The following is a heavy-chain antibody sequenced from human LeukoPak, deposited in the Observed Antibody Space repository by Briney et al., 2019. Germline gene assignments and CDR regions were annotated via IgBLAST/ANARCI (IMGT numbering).Heavy chain of an antibody. CDR2: IYWDDDK. Sequence: ESGPTLVKPTQTLTLTSTFSGFSLSTSGVGVGWIRQPPGKALEWLALIYWDDDKRYSPSLKSRPTITKNTSKNQVVLTMTNMDPVDTATYHCAHSASLFGVVDRYYFDYWGQGTLVTVSS. CDR1: GFSLSTSGVG. CDR3: AHSASLFGVVDRYYFDY. J-gene: IGHJ4*02. D-gene: IGHD3-3*01. V-gene: IGHV2-5*02.